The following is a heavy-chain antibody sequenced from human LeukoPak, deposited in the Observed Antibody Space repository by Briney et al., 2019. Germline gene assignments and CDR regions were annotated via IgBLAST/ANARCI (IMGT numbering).Heavy chain of an antibody. V-gene: IGHV3-30-3*01. Sequence: GPLRLSCAASGFTFGSYAMHWVRQAPGKGLEWVAVISYDGSNKYYADSVKGRFTISRDNSKNTLYLQMNSLRAEDTAVYYCARDLRGYSGYGDYWGQGTLVTVSS. CDR1: GFTFGSYA. J-gene: IGHJ4*02. CDR3: ARDLRGYSGYGDY. CDR2: ISYDGSNK. D-gene: IGHD5-12*01.